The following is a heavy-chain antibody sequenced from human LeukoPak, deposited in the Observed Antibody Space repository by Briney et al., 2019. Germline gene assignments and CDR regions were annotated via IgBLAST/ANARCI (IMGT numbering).Heavy chain of an antibody. V-gene: IGHV1-3*01. D-gene: IGHD2-2*01. J-gene: IGHJ5*02. CDR3: ARDLREGYQLLYWFDP. CDR2: INAANGDT. Sequence: ASVKVSCKASGYIFTNHAMHWVRQAPGQGLEWMGWINAANGDTKYSQKFQGRVTITRDTSASTAYMELSSLRSEDTAVYYCARDLREGYQLLYWFDPWGQGTLVTVSS. CDR1: GYIFTNHA.